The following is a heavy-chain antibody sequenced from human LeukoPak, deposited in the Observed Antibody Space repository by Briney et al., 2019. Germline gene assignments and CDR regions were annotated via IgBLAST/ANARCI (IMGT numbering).Heavy chain of an antibody. Sequence: SVKVSCKASGGTFSSYAISWVRQAPGQGLEWMGRIIPILGIANYAQKFQGRVTITADKSTSTAYMELSSLRSEDTAVYYCASRFRDYGSGSAFDYWGQGTLVTVSS. CDR1: GGTFSSYA. V-gene: IGHV1-69*04. J-gene: IGHJ4*02. CDR2: IIPILGIA. D-gene: IGHD3-10*01. CDR3: ASRFRDYGSGSAFDY.